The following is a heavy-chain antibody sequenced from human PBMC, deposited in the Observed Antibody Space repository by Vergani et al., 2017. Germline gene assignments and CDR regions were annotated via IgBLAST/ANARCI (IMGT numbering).Heavy chain of an antibody. D-gene: IGHD3-22*01. CDR3: ARLSYDTTPYLQGGYDC. V-gene: IGHV3-23*01. J-gene: IGHJ4*02. CDR1: GFTFSACP. Sequence: EVQLLQSGGGVIQPGGSVRLSCAASGFTFSACPMTWVRQAPGKGLEWVSAISARYPSTYYADSVTGRFTISRDKSKNMLYLQMNSLRAEDTAVYYCARLSYDTTPYLQGGYDCWGQGTLVSVSS. CDR2: ISARYPST.